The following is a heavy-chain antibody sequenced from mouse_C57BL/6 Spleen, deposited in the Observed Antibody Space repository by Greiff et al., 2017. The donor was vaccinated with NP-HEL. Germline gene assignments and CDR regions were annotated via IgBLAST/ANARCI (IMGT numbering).Heavy chain of an antibody. V-gene: IGHV1-7*01. Sequence: QVQLQQPGAELVMPGASVKLSCKASGYTFTSYWMHWVKQRPGQGLEWIGYINPSSGYTKYNQKSKDKATLTADKSSSTAYMQLSSLTYEDSAVYYCARWDYSNYGEDYWGQGTTLTVSS. CDR3: ARWDYSNYGEDY. CDR2: INPSSGYT. D-gene: IGHD2-5*01. J-gene: IGHJ2*01. CDR1: GYTFTSYW.